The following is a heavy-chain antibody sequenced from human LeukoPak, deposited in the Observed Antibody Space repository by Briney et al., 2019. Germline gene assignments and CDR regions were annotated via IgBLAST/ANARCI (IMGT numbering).Heavy chain of an antibody. CDR3: ARARGEWRYYYYGMDV. CDR2: ISSSSSYI. V-gene: IGHV3-21*01. J-gene: IGHJ6*02. D-gene: IGHD3-16*01. Sequence: PGRSLRLSCAASGFTFSTYGMHWVRQAPGKGLEWVSSISSSSSYIYYADSVKGRFTISRDNAKNSLYLQMNSLRAEDTAVYYCARARGEWRYYYYGMDVWGQGTTVTVSS. CDR1: GFTFSTYG.